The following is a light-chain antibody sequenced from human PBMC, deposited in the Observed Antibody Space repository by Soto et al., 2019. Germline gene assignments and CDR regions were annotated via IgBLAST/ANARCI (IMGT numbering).Light chain of an antibody. CDR3: SSYTSSSTTYV. CDR2: DVS. V-gene: IGLV2-14*01. CDR1: SSDVGGYNY. J-gene: IGLJ1*01. Sequence: QSVLTQPASVSGSPGQSITISSTGTSSDVGGYNYVSCYQQHPGKAPKLMIYDVSNRPSGVSNRFSGYKSGNTASLTISGLQAEDEADYYCSSYTSSSTTYVIGTGTQVTVL.